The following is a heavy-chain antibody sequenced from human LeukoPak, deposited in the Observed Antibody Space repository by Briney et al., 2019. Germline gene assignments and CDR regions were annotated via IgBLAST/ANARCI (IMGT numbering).Heavy chain of an antibody. CDR3: ARDVGPSGVITTGFDY. D-gene: IGHD3-22*01. J-gene: IGHJ4*02. CDR1: GFTFSSYG. CDR2: IWYDGSNK. V-gene: IGHV3-33*01. Sequence: PGGSLRLPCAASGFTFSSYGMHWVRQAPGKGLEWVAVIWYDGSNKYYADSVKGRFTISRDNSKNTLYLQMNSLRAEDTAVYYCARDVGPSGVITTGFDYWGQGTLVTVSS.